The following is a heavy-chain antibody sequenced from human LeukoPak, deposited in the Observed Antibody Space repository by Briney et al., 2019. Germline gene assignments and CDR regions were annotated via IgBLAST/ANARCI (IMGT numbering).Heavy chain of an antibody. D-gene: IGHD3-16*01. Sequence: GGSLRLSCAASGFTVSSNYMGWVRQAPGKGLEWVSIIYSGSSTYYADSVKGRFTISRDNSKNTLFLQMNSLRAEDTAVYFCARDRPGNYDDAYDIWGQGTMVTVSS. V-gene: IGHV3-66*01. CDR2: IYSGSST. CDR3: ARDRPGNYDDAYDI. CDR1: GFTVSSNY. J-gene: IGHJ3*02.